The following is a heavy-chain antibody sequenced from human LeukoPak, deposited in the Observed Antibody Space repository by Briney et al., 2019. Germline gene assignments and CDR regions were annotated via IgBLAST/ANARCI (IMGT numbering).Heavy chain of an antibody. CDR2: INAGNGNT. CDR1: GYTFTSYA. J-gene: IGHJ4*02. CDR3: ARAPHYYGSGSYYNYPFDY. V-gene: IGHV1-3*01. Sequence: ASVKVSCKASGYTFTSYAMHWVRQAPGQRLEWMGWINAGNGNTKYSQKFQGRVTITRDTSASTAYMELSSLRSEDTAVYYCARAPHYYGSGSYYNYPFDYWGQGTLVTVSS. D-gene: IGHD3-10*01.